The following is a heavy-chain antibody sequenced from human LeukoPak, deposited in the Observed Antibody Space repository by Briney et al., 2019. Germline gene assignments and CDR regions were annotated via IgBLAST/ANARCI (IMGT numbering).Heavy chain of an antibody. V-gene: IGHV3-23*01. CDR2: ISGSGGST. Sequence: SGGSLRLSCAASGFTFSSYSMNWLRQAPGKGLEWVSAISGSGGSTYYADSVKGRFTISRDNSKNTLYLQMNSLRAEDTAVYYCATRGAAAGTFDYWGQGTLVTVSS. D-gene: IGHD6-13*01. CDR1: GFTFSSYS. J-gene: IGHJ4*02. CDR3: ATRGAAAGTFDY.